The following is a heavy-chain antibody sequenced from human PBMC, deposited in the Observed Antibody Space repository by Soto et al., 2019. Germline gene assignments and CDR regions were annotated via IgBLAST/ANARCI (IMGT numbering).Heavy chain of an antibody. Sequence: EVQLVESGGGLVQPGGSLRLSCAASGFTFSSYSMNWVRQAPGKGLECVSYISSSSSTIYYADSVKGRFTISRDNSKNSLYLQMNSLRAEDTAVYYCARANYYGSPGDFDYWGQGTLFTVSS. J-gene: IGHJ4*02. CDR1: GFTFSSYS. CDR3: ARANYYGSPGDFDY. CDR2: ISSSSSTI. D-gene: IGHD3-10*01. V-gene: IGHV3-48*01.